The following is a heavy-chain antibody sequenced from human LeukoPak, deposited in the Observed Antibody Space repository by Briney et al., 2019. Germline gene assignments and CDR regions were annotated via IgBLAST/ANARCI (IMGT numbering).Heavy chain of an antibody. D-gene: IGHD6-13*01. Sequence: GGSLRLSCAASGFTFSSYSMNWVRQAPEKGLEWVSSISSSSSSYIYYADSVKGRFTISRDNAKNSLYLQMNSLRAEDTAVYYCARDHSSSWDYYFDYWGQGTLVTVSS. CDR1: GFTFSSYS. J-gene: IGHJ4*02. CDR3: ARDHSSSWDYYFDY. V-gene: IGHV3-21*01. CDR2: ISSSSSSYI.